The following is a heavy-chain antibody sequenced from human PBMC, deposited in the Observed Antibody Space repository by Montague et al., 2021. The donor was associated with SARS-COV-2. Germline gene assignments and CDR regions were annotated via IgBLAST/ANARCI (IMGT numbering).Heavy chain of an antibody. D-gene: IGHD7-27*01. CDR2: TYCTVKT. Sequence: SETLSLTCCVSGDSISRHHYFWVWLCQAQGLGLMWRGCTYCTVKTYSPLSLTSRVTISIDTSKNYFYLRLSSVTAADSAVFYCTRWGLNSAFDIWGLGTMITISS. CDR3: TRWGLNSAFDI. J-gene: IGHJ3*02. V-gene: IGHV4-39*02. CDR1: GDSISRHHYF.